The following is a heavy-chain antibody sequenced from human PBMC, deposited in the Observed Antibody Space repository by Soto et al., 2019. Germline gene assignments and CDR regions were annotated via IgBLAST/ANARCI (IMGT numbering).Heavy chain of an antibody. CDR3: AKGGTTGTTNSRFWYFDL. Sequence: GGSLRLSCAASGFPFNTYAMNWVRQAPGKGLEWVSVISGSGDDTYYADTVKGRFTISRDNSKNTLFLQMDSLRPEDTAIYYCAKGGTTGTTNSRFWYFDLWGRGTLVTVSS. CDR2: ISGSGDDT. V-gene: IGHV3-23*01. CDR1: GFPFNTYA. J-gene: IGHJ2*01. D-gene: IGHD1-1*01.